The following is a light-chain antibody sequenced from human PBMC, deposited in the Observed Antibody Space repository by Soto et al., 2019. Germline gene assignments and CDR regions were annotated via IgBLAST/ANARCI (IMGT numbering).Light chain of an antibody. J-gene: IGKJ5*01. CDR3: QQRSNWPPWT. CDR1: QSVSSY. Sequence: EIVLTQSPATLSLSPGARAPLSCRASQSVSSYLAWYQQQPGQAPRLLIYDASNRATGIPARFSGSGSGTDFTLTISSLEPEDFAVYYCQQRSNWPPWTFGQGTRLEIK. V-gene: IGKV3-11*01. CDR2: DAS.